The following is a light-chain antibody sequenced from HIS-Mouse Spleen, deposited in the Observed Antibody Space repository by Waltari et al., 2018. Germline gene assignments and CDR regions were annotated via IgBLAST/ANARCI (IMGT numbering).Light chain of an antibody. Sequence: EIVLTQSPATLSLSPGERATLSCRASQSVSSYLAWYQQKPGQAPRLLIYDASNRATDIPARVSGSGSGTDFTLNISSLEPEDFAVYYGQQRSNWPPLTFGGGTKVEIK. CDR1: QSVSSY. CDR3: QQRSNWPPLT. CDR2: DAS. V-gene: IGKV3-11*01. J-gene: IGKJ4*01.